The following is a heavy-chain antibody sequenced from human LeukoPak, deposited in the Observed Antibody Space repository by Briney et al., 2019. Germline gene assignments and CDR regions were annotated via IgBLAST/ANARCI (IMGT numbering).Heavy chain of an antibody. CDR1: GGSIKSNNYY. Sequence: SSETLSLTCSVSGGSIKSNNYYWGWIRQPPGKGLEWIGTMDYSGSTHYNPSLKSRITISVDTSKNQFSLKLRSVTAADTAVYYCARHRMTAEDYFDFWGQGTLVTVSS. V-gene: IGHV4-39*01. CDR3: ARHRMTAEDYFDF. CDR2: MDYSGST. J-gene: IGHJ4*02. D-gene: IGHD6-13*01.